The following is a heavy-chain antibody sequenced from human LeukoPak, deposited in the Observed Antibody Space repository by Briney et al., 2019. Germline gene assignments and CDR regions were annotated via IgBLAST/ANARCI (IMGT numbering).Heavy chain of an antibody. J-gene: IGHJ4*02. CDR2: FTSRTNTYAT. CDR3: TRLFNYGFDY. CDR1: GFTFSASA. D-gene: IGHD3-10*01. V-gene: IGHV3-73*01. Sequence: GGSLRLSCAASGFTFSASAIHCLRQASGKGLEWVGRFTSRTNTYATAYAGSVKGRFTISRDDSKNMAYLQMDSLKTEDTAVYYCTRLFNYGFDYWGQGALVTVSS.